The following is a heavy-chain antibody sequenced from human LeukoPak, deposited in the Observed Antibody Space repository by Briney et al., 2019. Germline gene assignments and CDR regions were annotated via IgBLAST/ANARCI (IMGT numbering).Heavy chain of an antibody. CDR3: VKARGIQLWLPGDY. CDR1: GFTFSRYA. V-gene: IGHV3-64D*09. D-gene: IGHD5-18*01. Sequence: PGGSLRLSCSASGFTFSRYAMHWVRQAPGKGLEYVSAISSNGGSTYYGDSVKGRFTISRDNSKNTLYLQMSSLRAEDTAVYYCVKARGIQLWLPGDYWGQGTLVTVLS. CDR2: ISSNGGST. J-gene: IGHJ4*02.